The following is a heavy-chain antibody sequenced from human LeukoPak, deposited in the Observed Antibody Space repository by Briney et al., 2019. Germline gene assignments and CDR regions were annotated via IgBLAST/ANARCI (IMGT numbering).Heavy chain of an antibody. Sequence: QPGGPLRLSCAASGFSFSSYALSWVRQAPGKGLEWVSVISGSGGNTNYADSVKGRFTISRDNSKNTLYLQMNSLRAEDTAVYYCAKDRAMVRGVIQWFDPWGQGTLVTVSS. CDR2: ISGSGGNT. CDR1: GFSFSSYA. CDR3: AKDRAMVRGVIQWFDP. J-gene: IGHJ5*02. V-gene: IGHV3-23*01. D-gene: IGHD3-10*01.